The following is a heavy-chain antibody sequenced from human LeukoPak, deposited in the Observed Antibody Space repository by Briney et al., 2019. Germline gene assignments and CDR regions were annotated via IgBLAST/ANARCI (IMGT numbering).Heavy chain of an antibody. D-gene: IGHD4-17*01. CDR1: GFTVSSNY. J-gene: IGHJ4*02. CDR2: IYSGGST. V-gene: IGHV3-66*01. Sequence: GGSLRLSCAASGFTVSSNYMSWVRQAPGKGLEWVSVIYSGGSTYYADSVKGRFTISRDNSKNTLYLQMNSLRAEDTAVYYCARGLQMTTVPYWGQGTLVTVSS. CDR3: ARGLQMTTVPY.